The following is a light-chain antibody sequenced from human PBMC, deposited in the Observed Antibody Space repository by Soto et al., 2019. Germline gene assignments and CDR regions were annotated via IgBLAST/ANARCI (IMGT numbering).Light chain of an antibody. Sequence: QAVVTQPPSSSASPGESARLTCTLPSDINVGSYNIYWYQQKPGSPPRYLLYYYSDSDKGQGSGVPSRFSGSKDASANTGILLISGLQFEHEAHYYCMIWPRSVFGTGTKLTVL. J-gene: IGLJ1*01. CDR2: YYSDSDK. V-gene: IGLV5-37*01. CDR3: MIWPRSV. CDR1: SDINVGSYN.